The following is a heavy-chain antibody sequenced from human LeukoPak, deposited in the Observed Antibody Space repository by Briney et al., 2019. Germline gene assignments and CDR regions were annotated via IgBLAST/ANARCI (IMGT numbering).Heavy chain of an antibody. Sequence: GGSLRLSCAASGFTYSTYAMSLVRQAPGKGLEWVSSISGTVSTTYYADSVKGRFTISRDNSNNTLYLQMNSLRAEDSAVYYCAKGRTTDFWGQGTLVTVSS. D-gene: IGHD1-1*01. CDR3: AKGRTTDF. J-gene: IGHJ4*02. CDR1: GFTYSTYA. CDR2: ISGTVSTT. V-gene: IGHV3-23*01.